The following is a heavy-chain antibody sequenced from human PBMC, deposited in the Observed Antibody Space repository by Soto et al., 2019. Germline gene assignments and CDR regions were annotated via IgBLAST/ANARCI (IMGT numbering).Heavy chain of an antibody. J-gene: IGHJ4*02. CDR2: INHSGST. D-gene: IGHD2-8*02. CDR1: GGSFSGYC. Sequence: QVQLQQWGAGLLKPSETLSLTCAVYGGSFSGYCWTWIRQPPGTGLEWIGEINHSGSTNYIPSLKSRVAISVDTSKNQFSLKLTSVTAADTAVYYCARDKITGLFDYWGQGTLVTVSS. V-gene: IGHV4-34*01. CDR3: ARDKITGLFDY.